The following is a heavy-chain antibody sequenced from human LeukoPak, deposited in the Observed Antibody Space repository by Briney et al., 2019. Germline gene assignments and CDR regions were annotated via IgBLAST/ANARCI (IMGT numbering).Heavy chain of an antibody. J-gene: IGHJ3*02. CDR2: IRSKSNSYAT. CDR1: GFILSGSV. V-gene: IGHV3-73*01. CDR3: TALYDFWSGTDGFDI. D-gene: IGHD3-3*01. Sequence: GGSLRLSCAASGFILSGSVVHWVRQASGKGLEWVGRIRSKSNSYATAYAASVKGRFTTSRDDSKNTAYLQMNSLRTEDTAVYYCTALYDFWSGTDGFDIWGQGTVVTVSS.